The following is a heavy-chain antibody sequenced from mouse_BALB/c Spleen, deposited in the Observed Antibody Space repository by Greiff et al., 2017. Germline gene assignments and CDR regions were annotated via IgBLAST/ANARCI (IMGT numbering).Heavy chain of an antibody. Sequence: VQLVESGPGLVAPSQSLSITCTVSGFSLNSYGVHWVRQPPGKGLEWLGLIWAGGSTNYNAALMSRLGISKNNSKNQVFLKMNSLQTDDTAMDYCAIEKGLRYAMDYWGQGTTVTVSS. V-gene: IGHV2-9*02. J-gene: IGHJ4*01. CDR3: AIEKGLRYAMDY. CDR2: IWAGGST. CDR1: GFSLNSYG.